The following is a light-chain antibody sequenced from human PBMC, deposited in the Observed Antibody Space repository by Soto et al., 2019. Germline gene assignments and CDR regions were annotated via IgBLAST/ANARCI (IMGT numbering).Light chain of an antibody. CDR3: QQSYSTPGT. V-gene: IGKV1-39*01. CDR1: QSISTY. CDR2: AAS. J-gene: IGKJ1*01. Sequence: DIQMTQSPSSLSASVGDSVTITCRASQSISTYLNWYQQKPGKAPKLLIYAASSLQSGVPSRFSGSGSGTDFSLTINSLQPDDSATYCCQQSYSTPGTFGQGTKVEIK.